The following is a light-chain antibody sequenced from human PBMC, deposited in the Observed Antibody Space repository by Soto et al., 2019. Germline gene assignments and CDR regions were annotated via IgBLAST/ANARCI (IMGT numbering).Light chain of an antibody. CDR3: QQYHSPLPVT. J-gene: IGKJ1*01. CDR2: KAS. Sequence: DFQMTQSPPLLPASIGDRVTITCRASQSIRSWLAWYQQKPGKAPKLLMSKASTLESGVPSRFAGRGSGTEFTLTISSLQPEDFATYYCQQYHSPLPVTFGQGTKVDIK. CDR1: QSIRSW. V-gene: IGKV1-5*03.